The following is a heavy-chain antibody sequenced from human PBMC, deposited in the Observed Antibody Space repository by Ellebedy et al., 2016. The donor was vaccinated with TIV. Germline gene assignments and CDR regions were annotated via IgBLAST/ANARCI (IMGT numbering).Heavy chain of an antibody. D-gene: IGHD6-19*01. J-gene: IGHJ4*02. CDR3: AAGIAVAGGGY. V-gene: IGHV4-59*01. CDR1: GGSISPYY. Sequence: MPSETLSLTCTVSGGSISPYYWSWIRQPPGKGLEWIGYISYSGSANYNPSLTSRVTISVDTSKNHFSLRLTSVTAADTAVYYCAAGIAVAGGGYWGQGTLVTVSS. CDR2: ISYSGSA.